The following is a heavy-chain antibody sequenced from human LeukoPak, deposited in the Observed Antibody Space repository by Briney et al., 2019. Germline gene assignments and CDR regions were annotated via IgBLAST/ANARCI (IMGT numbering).Heavy chain of an antibody. CDR1: GFTFSSYG. D-gene: IGHD3-10*01. Sequence: PGGSLRLPCAASGFTFSSYGMHWVRQAPGKGLEWVAFIWYDGSNKYYADSVKGRFTISRDNSKNTLYLQMNSLRAEDTAVYYCARHGDYYGSGSRYWGQGTLVTVSS. J-gene: IGHJ4*02. CDR3: ARHGDYYGSGSRY. V-gene: IGHV3-30*02. CDR2: IWYDGSNK.